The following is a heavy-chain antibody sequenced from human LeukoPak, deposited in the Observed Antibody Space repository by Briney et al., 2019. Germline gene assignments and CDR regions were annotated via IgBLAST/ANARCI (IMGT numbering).Heavy chain of an antibody. J-gene: IGHJ4*02. Sequence: GGSLRLSCAASGFTFSSYAMSWVRQAPGKGLEWVSGIRVTDNTYYADSVKGRFTISRDNSENTPYLQMSGLRAEDTAVYYCAKGTGDMGYYFDYWGQGTLVTVSS. V-gene: IGHV3-23*01. D-gene: IGHD7-27*01. CDR3: AKGTGDMGYYFDY. CDR2: IRVTDNT. CDR1: GFTFSSYA.